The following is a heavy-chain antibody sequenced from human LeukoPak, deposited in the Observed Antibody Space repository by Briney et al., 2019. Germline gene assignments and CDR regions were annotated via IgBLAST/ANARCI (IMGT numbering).Heavy chain of an antibody. J-gene: IGHJ4*02. CDR1: GFTFSNYA. V-gene: IGHV3-23*01. D-gene: IGHD3-22*01. CDR3: AKSYRTFGSSGFYHFDY. Sequence: GGSLRLSCAASGFTFSNYAMTWVRQAPGEGLEWVPSITDGGGTTYYADSVKGRFTISRDNSKNTLYLQLSSLRADDTAVYFCAKSYRTFGSSGFYHFDYWGPGTLVTVSS. CDR2: ITDGGGTT.